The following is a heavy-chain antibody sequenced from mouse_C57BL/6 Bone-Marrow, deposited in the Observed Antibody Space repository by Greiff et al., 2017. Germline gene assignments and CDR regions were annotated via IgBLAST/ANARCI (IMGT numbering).Heavy chain of an antibody. J-gene: IGHJ2*01. D-gene: IGHD1-1*01. Sequence: QVQLKQSGAELVKPGASVKLSCKASGYTFTAYTIHWVKQRSGQGLEWIGWFYPGSGSIKYNEKFKDKATLTADKSSSTVYMELSRLTSEDSAVYFCARHEPFTTVVADYFDYWGQGTTLTVSA. CDR1: GYTFTAYT. CDR3: ARHEPFTTVVADYFDY. V-gene: IGHV1-62-2*01. CDR2: FYPGSGSI.